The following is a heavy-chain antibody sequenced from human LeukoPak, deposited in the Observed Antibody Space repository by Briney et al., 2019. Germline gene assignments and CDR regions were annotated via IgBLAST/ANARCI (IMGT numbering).Heavy chain of an antibody. Sequence: GESLKISCKGSGYSFTSYWIGWVRQMPGKGLEWMGIIYPGDSDTRYSPPFQGQVTISADKSISTAYLQWSSLKASDTAMYYCARQGGLYYYDSSGSKYYFDYWGQGTLVTVSS. CDR3: ARQGGLYYYDSSGSKYYFDY. V-gene: IGHV5-51*01. D-gene: IGHD3-22*01. CDR1: GYSFTSYW. J-gene: IGHJ4*02. CDR2: IYPGDSDT.